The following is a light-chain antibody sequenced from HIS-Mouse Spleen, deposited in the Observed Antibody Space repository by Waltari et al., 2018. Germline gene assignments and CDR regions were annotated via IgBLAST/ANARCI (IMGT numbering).Light chain of an antibody. J-gene: IGLJ3*02. CDR1: SSNIGSNY. CDR3: AAWDDSLSGWV. CDR2: RNN. Sequence: QSVLTQPPSASGTPGQRVTISCSGSSSNIGSNYVYWYQQLPGTAPKLLIYRNNQRPSGFPDRFSGSKSGTSASLAISGLRSEDEADYYGAAWDDSLSGWVFGGGTKLTVL. V-gene: IGLV1-47*01.